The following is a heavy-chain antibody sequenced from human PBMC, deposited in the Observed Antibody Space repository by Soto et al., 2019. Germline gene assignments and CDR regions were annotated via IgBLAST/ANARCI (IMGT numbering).Heavy chain of an antibody. Sequence: QVQLQESGPGLVKPSQTLSLTCTVSGGSLSSGDYYWSWIRQPPGKGLEWIGYISYSGSTYYNPSLKRRVTISVDTSKIQVSLKLSSVTAADTAVYYCARDPTTVNTWGLFVWGRGTLVTVSS. CDR1: GGSLSSGDYY. CDR2: ISYSGST. J-gene: IGHJ4*02. CDR3: ARDPTTVNTWGLFV. D-gene: IGHD4-17*01. V-gene: IGHV4-30-4*01.